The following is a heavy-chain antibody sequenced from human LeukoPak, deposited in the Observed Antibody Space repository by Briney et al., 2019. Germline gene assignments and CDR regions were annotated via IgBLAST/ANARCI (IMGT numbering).Heavy chain of an antibody. CDR1: GSSIRSDYY. V-gene: IGHV4-38-2*02. J-gene: IGHJ5*02. CDR2: IDHSGSA. Sequence: PSETLSLTCTVSGSSIRSDYYWGWIRQPPGKGLEWIGEIDHSGSANYNPSLKSRVTMSVDTSRNQFSLNLRSVTAADTAVYYCARGPTLDYVWGKYRYMSDWFDPWGQGILVTVSS. CDR3: ARGPTLDYVWGKYRYMSDWFDP. D-gene: IGHD3-16*02.